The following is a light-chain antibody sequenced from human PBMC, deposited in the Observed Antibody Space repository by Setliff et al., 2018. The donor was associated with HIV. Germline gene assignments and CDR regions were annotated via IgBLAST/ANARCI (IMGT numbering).Light chain of an antibody. CDR2: DVS. CDR3: SSYSINNLYV. V-gene: IGLV2-14*03. J-gene: IGLJ1*01. CDR1: SSDVGGYDF. Sequence: QSALTQPASVSGSPGQSITISCIGTSSDVGGYDFVSWYQQRPDKAPKLIIFDVSERPSGVSNRFSGSKSGNTASLTISGLQIEDEADYFCSSYSINNLYVFASGTKV.